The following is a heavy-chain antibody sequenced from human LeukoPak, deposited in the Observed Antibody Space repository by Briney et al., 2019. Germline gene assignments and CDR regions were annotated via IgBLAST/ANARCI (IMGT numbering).Heavy chain of an antibody. J-gene: IGHJ4*02. CDR3: ARDPLEWLLNPNYFDY. CDR2: ISSSSSYI. CDR1: GFTFSSYS. Sequence: GGSLRLSCAASGFTFSSYSMNWVRQAPGKGLEWVSSISSSSSYIYYADSVKGRFTISRDNAKNSLYLQMNSLRAEDTAVYYCARDPLEWLLNPNYFDYWGQGTLVTVSS. V-gene: IGHV3-21*01. D-gene: IGHD3-3*01.